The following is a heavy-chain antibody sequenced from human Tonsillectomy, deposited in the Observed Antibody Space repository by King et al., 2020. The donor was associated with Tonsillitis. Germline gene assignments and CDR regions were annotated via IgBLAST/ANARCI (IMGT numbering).Heavy chain of an antibody. CDR3: ARARDWFPFDY. D-gene: IGHD3-3*01. V-gene: IGHV3-74*01. J-gene: IGHJ4*02. Sequence: VQLVESGGGVVQPGGSLRLSCAASGFTFTNYWMHWVRQAPGKGLVWVARVDSDGLNLAYADSVKGRFTISRDNAKNTLFLQMNNLRAEDTAVYYCARARDWFPFDYWGRGTLVTVSS. CDR1: GFTFTNYW. CDR2: VDSDGLNL.